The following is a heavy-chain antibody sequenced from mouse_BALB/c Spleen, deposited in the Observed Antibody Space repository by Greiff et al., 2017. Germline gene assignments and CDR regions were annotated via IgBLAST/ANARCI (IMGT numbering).Heavy chain of an antibody. CDR3: ARTYDYDAWFAY. V-gene: IGHV8-8*01. CDR2: IWWNDDK. Sequence: VKLMESGPGILQPSQTLSLTCSFSGFSLSTSGMSVGWIRQPSGTGLEWLAHIWWNDDKYYNPALKSRLTISKDTSNNQVFLKIASVVTADTATYYCARTYDYDAWFAYWGQGTLVTVSA. CDR1: GFSLSTSGMS. J-gene: IGHJ3*01. D-gene: IGHD2-4*01.